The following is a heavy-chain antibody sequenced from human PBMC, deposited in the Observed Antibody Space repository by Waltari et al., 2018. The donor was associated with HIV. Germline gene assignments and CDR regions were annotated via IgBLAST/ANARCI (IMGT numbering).Heavy chain of an antibody. CDR2: IYYSGSS. CDR3: ARGPTRYYLDN. Sequence: QVQLQESGPGLVKPSETLSLTCTVSGGSITSYYWSWIRQPPGKGLEGIGYIYYSGSSNYNPPLKGGVTISVDTSKNQFSLNVTSVTAADTAVYYGARGPTRYYLDNWGQGTLVTVSS. D-gene: IGHD2-2*01. V-gene: IGHV4-59*01. CDR1: GGSITSYY. J-gene: IGHJ4*02.